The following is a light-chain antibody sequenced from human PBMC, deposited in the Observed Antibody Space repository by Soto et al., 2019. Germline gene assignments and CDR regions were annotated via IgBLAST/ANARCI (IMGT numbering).Light chain of an antibody. J-gene: IGLJ3*02. CDR2: SNN. CDR1: SSNIGYNT. CDR3: AAWDDSLTGSWV. V-gene: IGLV1-44*01. Sequence: QSVLTQSPSASGTPGQRVTISCSGSSSNIGYNTVSWYQVLPGKAPKLLIYSNNQRPSGVPDRFSGSKSGTSASLAISGLQSEDEADYYCAAWDDSLTGSWVFGGGIKLTVL.